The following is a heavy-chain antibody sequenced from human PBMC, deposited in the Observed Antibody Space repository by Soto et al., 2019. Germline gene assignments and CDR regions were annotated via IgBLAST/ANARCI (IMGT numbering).Heavy chain of an antibody. V-gene: IGHV3-30-3*01. D-gene: IGHD6-13*01. Sequence: QVQLVESGGGVVQPGRSLRLSCAASGFTFSTHAMHWVRQAPGKGLECVAIVSFDGTNKYHEDSVKGRFTISRDNSKNTLYLQMSGLTPEDTAVYYCARDQTGITTAGGGRIDHWGQGTLVTVSS. CDR1: GFTFSTHA. J-gene: IGHJ4*02. CDR3: ARDQTGITTAGGGRIDH. CDR2: VSFDGTNK.